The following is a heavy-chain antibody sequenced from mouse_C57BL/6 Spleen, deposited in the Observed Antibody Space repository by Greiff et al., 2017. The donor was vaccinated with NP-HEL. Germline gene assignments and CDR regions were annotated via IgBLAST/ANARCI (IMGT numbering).Heavy chain of an antibody. D-gene: IGHD1-1*01. J-gene: IGHJ3*01. CDR3: ARPHYYGSSYPAY. V-gene: IGHV1-64*01. CDR2: IHPNSGST. CDR1: GYTFTSYW. Sequence: QVQLQQPGAELVKPGASVKLSCKASGYTFTSYWMHWVKQRPGQGLEWIGMIHPNSGSTNYNEKFKSKATLTVDKSSSTAYMQLSSLTSEDSAVYYCARPHYYGSSYPAYWGQGTLVTVSA.